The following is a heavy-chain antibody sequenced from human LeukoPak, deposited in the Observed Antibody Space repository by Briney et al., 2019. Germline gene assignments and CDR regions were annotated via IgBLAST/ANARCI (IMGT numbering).Heavy chain of an antibody. Sequence: GSLRLFCAASAFTFSSYCMHWVRQAAGTGLECISSISSSSSYIYYADSVKGRFTISRDNAKNSLYLQMNSLRAEDTAVYYCARAMTAAAAPTDAFDIWGQGTMVTVSS. V-gene: IGHV3-21*01. CDR1: AFTFSSYC. CDR2: ISSSSSYI. J-gene: IGHJ3*02. D-gene: IGHD6-25*01. CDR3: ARAMTAAAAPTDAFDI.